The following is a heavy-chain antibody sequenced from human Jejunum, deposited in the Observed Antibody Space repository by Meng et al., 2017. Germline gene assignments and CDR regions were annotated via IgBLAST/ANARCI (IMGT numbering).Heavy chain of an antibody. J-gene: IGHJ5*02. CDR1: GYSISRGYY. V-gene: IGHV4-38-2*02. CDR2: IYQNGNT. D-gene: IGHD2-2*01. CDR3: ARGDRTSTTP. Sequence: GSLRLSCTVSGYSISRGYYWVWIRRAPGEGLEWIGHIYQNGNTYYNPSLRSRVAISVDTSKNEFSLSLTSVTAADAAVYYCARGDRTSTTPWGHGTLVTIAS.